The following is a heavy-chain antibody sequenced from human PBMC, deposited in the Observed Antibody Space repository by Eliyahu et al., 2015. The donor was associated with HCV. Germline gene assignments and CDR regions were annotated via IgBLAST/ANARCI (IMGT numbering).Heavy chain of an antibody. D-gene: IGHD6-13*01. CDR2: IRSKPNGGTT. V-gene: IGHV3-49*04. Sequence: EVQLVESGGGLVQPGRSLRLSCTASGFTLGEYPMSWVRQAPGKGLEWVAFIRSKPNGGTTQYAASVKGRFIISRDDSKSIAYLQMNSLNTEDTAVYYCTRGGTSPAGTPHAYWGQGALVSVSS. J-gene: IGHJ4*02. CDR1: GFTLGEYP. CDR3: TRGGTSPAGTPHAY.